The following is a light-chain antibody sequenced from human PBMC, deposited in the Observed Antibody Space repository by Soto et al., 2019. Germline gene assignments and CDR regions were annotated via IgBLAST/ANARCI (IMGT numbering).Light chain of an antibody. V-gene: IGLV2-8*01. CDR3: QSYDSSLTGYV. J-gene: IGLJ1*01. CDR1: SSDVGGYNY. CDR2: EVN. Sequence: QSVLTQPPSASGSPGQSVTISCTGTSSDVGGYNYVSWFQQHPGKAPKLIIHEVNQRPSGVPDRFSGSKSGTSASLAITGLQAEDEAEYYCQSYDSSLTGYVFGSGTKVTVL.